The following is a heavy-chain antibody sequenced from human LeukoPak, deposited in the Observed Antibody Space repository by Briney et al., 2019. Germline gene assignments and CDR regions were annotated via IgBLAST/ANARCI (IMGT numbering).Heavy chain of an antibody. Sequence: ASVKVSCKASGHTFTAYYIHWVRQAPGQGLEWMGWIHPGTGDTNYAQKFQGRVTVSGDTSISTAYMELSRLRSDDTAVYYCGSYASGYNWLKVWGQGTPVTVSS. CDR2: IHPGTGDT. J-gene: IGHJ4*02. CDR1: GHTFTAYY. CDR3: GSYASGYNWLKV. V-gene: IGHV1-2*02. D-gene: IGHD3-10*01.